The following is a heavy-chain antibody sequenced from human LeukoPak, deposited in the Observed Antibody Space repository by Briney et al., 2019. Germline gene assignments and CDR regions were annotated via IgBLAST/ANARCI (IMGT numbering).Heavy chain of an antibody. D-gene: IGHD6-19*01. Sequence: PGGSLRLSCAASGFTFNLFWMNWVRQSPGKGLEWVANIKQDGSEKYYVDSVKGRFTISRDNAKNSLYLQMNSLRAEDTAVYYCAGGAGWLVDYWGQGTLVTVSS. CDR3: AGGAGWLVDY. CDR1: GFTFNLFW. J-gene: IGHJ4*02. CDR2: IKQDGSEK. V-gene: IGHV3-7*03.